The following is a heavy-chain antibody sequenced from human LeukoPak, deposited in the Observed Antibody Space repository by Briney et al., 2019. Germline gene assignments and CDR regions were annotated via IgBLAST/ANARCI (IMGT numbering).Heavy chain of an antibody. CDR2: IYHSGST. J-gene: IGHJ5*02. Sequence: PSETLSLTCAVSGYSISSGYYWGWIRQPPGKGLEWIGSIYHSGSTYYNPSLKSRVTISVDTSKNQFSLKLSSVTAADTAVYYCARLLAVRFSWFDPWGQGTLVTVSS. D-gene: IGHD6-6*01. CDR1: GYSISSGYY. CDR3: ARLLAVRFSWFDP. V-gene: IGHV4-38-2*01.